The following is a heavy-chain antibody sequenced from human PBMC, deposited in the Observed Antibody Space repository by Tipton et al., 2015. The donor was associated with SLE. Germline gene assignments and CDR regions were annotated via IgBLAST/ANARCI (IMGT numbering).Heavy chain of an antibody. V-gene: IGHV4-59*08. J-gene: IGHJ4*02. CDR2: IYYSGST. CDR3: ARQGAVGGFDY. CDR1: GGSISSYY. D-gene: IGHD6-19*01. Sequence: TLSLTCTVSGGSISSYYWSWIRQPPGKGLEWIGYIYYSGSTNYNPSLKSRVTISVDTSKNQLSLKLSSVTAADTAVYYCARQGAVGGFDYWGQGTLVTVSS.